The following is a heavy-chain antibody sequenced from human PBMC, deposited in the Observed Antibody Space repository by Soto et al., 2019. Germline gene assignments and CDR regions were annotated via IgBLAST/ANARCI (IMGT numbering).Heavy chain of an antibody. Sequence: QVQLVQSGNEVKKPGSSVKVSCKASGGTFTTNGIIWVRQAPGQGLEWMGGIVPVFGSTKYAQKFQGRLTITADRSTNTAYMDLSSLQSEDTATYDCAQVPPRGGFMLNWFGPWGQGTRVTVSS. CDR3: AQVPPRGGFMLNWFGP. CDR1: GGTFTTNG. J-gene: IGHJ5*02. D-gene: IGHD2-15*01. CDR2: IVPVFGST. V-gene: IGHV1-69*06.